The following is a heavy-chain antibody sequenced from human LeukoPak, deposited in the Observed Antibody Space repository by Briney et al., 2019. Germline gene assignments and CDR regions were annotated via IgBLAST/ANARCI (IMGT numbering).Heavy chain of an antibody. D-gene: IGHD3-16*01. CDR1: GFTFSSYG. CDR2: IWYDGRNK. J-gene: IGHJ4*02. CDR3: AKEGYRNYVFDY. Sequence: SGGSLRLSCAASGFTFSSYGMHWVRQAPGKGLEWVAFIWYDGRNKYYADSVKGRFTISRDNSKSTLYLEINSLRAEDTAVYYCAKEGYRNYVFDYWGQGTLVTVSS. V-gene: IGHV3-30*02.